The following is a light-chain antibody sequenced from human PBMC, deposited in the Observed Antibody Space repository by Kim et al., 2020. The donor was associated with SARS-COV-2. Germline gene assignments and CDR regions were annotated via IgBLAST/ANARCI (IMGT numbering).Light chain of an antibody. CDR1: RLGDKY. V-gene: IGLV3-1*01. CDR2: QDT. CDR3: QVWDSTTTV. J-gene: IGLJ2*01. Sequence: VSPGQTASITCSGDRLGDKYACWYQQKPGQSPVVVIYQDTKRPSGIPERFSGSNSGNTATLTISGTQAMDEADYYCQVWDSTTTVFGGWTQLTVL.